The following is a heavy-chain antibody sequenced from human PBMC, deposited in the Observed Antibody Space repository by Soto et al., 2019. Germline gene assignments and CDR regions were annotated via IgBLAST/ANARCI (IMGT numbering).Heavy chain of an antibody. CDR2: IDWDDDK. Sequence: SGPTLVNPTQTLTLSCTFSGFSLITVGMHVSCIRQPPGKALEWLARIDWDDDKWYSPSLKTRLTISKDTSKNRVVLTMTNMDPVDTATYYCARMTTTHSFAFWGQGTLVTVSS. CDR3: ARMTTTHSFAF. CDR1: GFSLITVGMH. V-gene: IGHV2-70*04. D-gene: IGHD4-4*01. J-gene: IGHJ4*02.